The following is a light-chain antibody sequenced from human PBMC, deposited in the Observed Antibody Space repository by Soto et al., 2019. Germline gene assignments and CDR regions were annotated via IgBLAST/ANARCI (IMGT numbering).Light chain of an antibody. V-gene: IGLV1-51*02. CDR3: GTWDSSLSRYV. CDR1: SSNIGNNY. J-gene: IGLJ1*01. CDR2: ENN. Sequence: VLTQPPSVSAAPGQKVTISCSGSSSNIGNNYVSWYQQLPGTAPKLLIYENNKRPSGIPDRFSGSKSGTSATLGITGLQTGDEADYYCGTWDSSLSRYVFGTGTKVTVL.